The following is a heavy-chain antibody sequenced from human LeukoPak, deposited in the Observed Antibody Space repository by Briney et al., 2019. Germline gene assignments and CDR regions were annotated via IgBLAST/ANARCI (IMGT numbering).Heavy chain of an antibody. V-gene: IGHV4-30-4*01. D-gene: IGHD3-9*01. J-gene: IGHJ5*02. CDR2: IYYSGST. Sequence: SETLSLTCTVSGGSISSGDYYWSWIRRPPGKGLEWIGYIYYSGSTYYNPSLKSRVTISVDTSKNQFSLKLSSVTAADTAVYYCARVILTGYWFDPWGQGTLVTVSS. CDR1: GGSISSGDYY. CDR3: ARVILTGYWFDP.